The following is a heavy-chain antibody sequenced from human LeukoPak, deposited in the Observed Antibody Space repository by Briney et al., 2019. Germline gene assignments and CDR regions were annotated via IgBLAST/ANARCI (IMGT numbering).Heavy chain of an antibody. D-gene: IGHD6-13*01. CDR2: ISSSSSYI. Sequence: GGSLRLSCAASGFTFSSYSMNWVRQAPGKGLEWVSSISSSSSYIYYADSVKGRFTISRDNAKNSLYLQMNSLRAEDTAVYYCARDPSVKGSSWYRGHYFDYWGQGTLVTVSS. V-gene: IGHV3-21*01. CDR3: ARDPSVKGSSWYRGHYFDY. J-gene: IGHJ4*02. CDR1: GFTFSSYS.